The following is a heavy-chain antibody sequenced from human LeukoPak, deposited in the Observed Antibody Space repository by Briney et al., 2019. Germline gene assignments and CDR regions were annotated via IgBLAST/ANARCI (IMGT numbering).Heavy chain of an antibody. V-gene: IGHV1-69*13. D-gene: IGHD2-2*01. CDR2: IIPIFGTA. Sequence: SVKVSCEASGGTFSSYAISWVRQAPGQGLEWMGGIIPIFGTANYAQKFQGRVTITADESTSTAYMELSSLRSEDTAVYYCARGLGYCSSTSCLNDAFDIWGQGTMVTVSS. CDR3: ARGLGYCSSTSCLNDAFDI. CDR1: GGTFSSYA. J-gene: IGHJ3*02.